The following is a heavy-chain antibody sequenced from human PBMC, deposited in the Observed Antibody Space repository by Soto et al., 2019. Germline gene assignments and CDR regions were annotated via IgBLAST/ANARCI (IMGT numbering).Heavy chain of an antibody. V-gene: IGHV3-48*01. CDR2: ISSSSSTI. CDR1: GFTLRSYS. Sequence: GGALRISCAASGFTLRSYSMNWGRPAPGEGVEWVSYISSSSSTIYYADSVKGRFTISRDNAKNSLYLQMNSLRAEDTAVYYCARDYCSGGSCYPADAFDIWGQGTMVTVSS. D-gene: IGHD2-15*01. CDR3: ARDYCSGGSCYPADAFDI. J-gene: IGHJ3*02.